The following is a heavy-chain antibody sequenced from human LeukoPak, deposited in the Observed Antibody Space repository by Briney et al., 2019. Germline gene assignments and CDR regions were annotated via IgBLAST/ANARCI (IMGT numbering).Heavy chain of an antibody. CDR1: GYTFTGYY. Sequence: GASMKVSCKASGYTFTGYYMHWVRQAPGQGLEWMGWINLNSGGTNYAQKFQDRVTMTRDTSISTAYMELSRLRFDDTAVYYCARSPDILTGENFDYWGQGTLVTVSS. D-gene: IGHD3-9*01. CDR3: ARSPDILTGENFDY. CDR2: INLNSGGT. V-gene: IGHV1-2*02. J-gene: IGHJ4*02.